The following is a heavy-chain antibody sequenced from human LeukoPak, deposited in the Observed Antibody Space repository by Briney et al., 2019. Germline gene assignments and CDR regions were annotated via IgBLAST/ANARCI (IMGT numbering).Heavy chain of an antibody. Sequence: GGSLRLSCAASGFTFSSYGMHWVRQAPGKGLEWVAVISYDGSNKYYADSEKGRFTISRDNSKNTLYLQMNSLRAEDTAVYYCARTLNQLLLGIDYWGQGTLVTVSS. D-gene: IGHD2-2*01. J-gene: IGHJ4*02. V-gene: IGHV3-30*03. CDR2: ISYDGSNK. CDR1: GFTFSSYG. CDR3: ARTLNQLLLGIDY.